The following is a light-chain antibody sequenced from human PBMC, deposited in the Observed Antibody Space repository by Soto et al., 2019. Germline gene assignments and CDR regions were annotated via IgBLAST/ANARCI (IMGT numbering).Light chain of an antibody. CDR3: QQYGRSPPFT. Sequence: EIVLTQSPGTLSLSPGERATLSCRASQSVSSTYIAWYQQNPGRAPRLLIYGASSRATGIPDRFSGSGAGTDFTLTISRLEQEDFAVYFCQQYGRSPPFTFGQGTKVEIK. CDR1: QSVSSTY. J-gene: IGKJ2*01. V-gene: IGKV3-20*01. CDR2: GAS.